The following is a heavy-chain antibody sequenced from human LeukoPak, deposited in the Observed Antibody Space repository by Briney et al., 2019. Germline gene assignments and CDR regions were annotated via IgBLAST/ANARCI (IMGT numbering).Heavy chain of an antibody. J-gene: IGHJ4*02. CDR3: ARHYGSGTYYNPLDF. CDR2: IYPGDSDA. D-gene: IGHD3-10*01. Sequence: GESLKISCKGSGYSFSSYWIDWVRQMPGKGLEWMGIIYPGDSDARYSPSFQGQVTISADKSISTVYLQWSSLKASDTATYYCARHYGSGTYYNPLDFWGQGTLVTVSS. V-gene: IGHV5-51*01. CDR1: GYSFSSYW.